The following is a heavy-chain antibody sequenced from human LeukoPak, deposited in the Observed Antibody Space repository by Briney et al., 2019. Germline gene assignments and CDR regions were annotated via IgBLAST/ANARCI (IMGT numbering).Heavy chain of an antibody. D-gene: IGHD3-10*01. V-gene: IGHV3-21*01. CDR2: INRISTYI. CDR1: GFTFYDYG. CDR3: ARDPDYYGSGTYYNHYFDY. Sequence: GGSLRLSCAASGFTFYDYGMSWVRHAPGKGLEWVSSINRISTYIYYADSVKGRFTISRDNAKNSLYLQMNSLRAEDTAVYYCARDPDYYGSGTYYNHYFDYWGQGILVTVSS. J-gene: IGHJ4*02.